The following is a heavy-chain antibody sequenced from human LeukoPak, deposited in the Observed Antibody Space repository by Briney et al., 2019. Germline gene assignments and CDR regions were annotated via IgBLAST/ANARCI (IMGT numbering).Heavy chain of an antibody. CDR2: IYYSGST. V-gene: IGHV4-59*08. CDR3: ARNQVLPFDVFNL. CDR1: GGSISSYY. D-gene: IGHD1-14*01. Sequence: SETLPLTCTVSGGSISSYYWSWIRQPPGKGLEWIGYIYYSGSTDYNSSLKSRVTMSIDTSKNQFYLKLSSATAADTAVYYCARNQVLPFDVFNLWGQGTMVTVSS. J-gene: IGHJ3*01.